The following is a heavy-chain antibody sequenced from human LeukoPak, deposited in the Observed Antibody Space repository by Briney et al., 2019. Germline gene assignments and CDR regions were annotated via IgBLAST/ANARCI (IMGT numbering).Heavy chain of an antibody. V-gene: IGHV3-33*08. CDR3: ARGQGSGWYDYFDY. CDR2: IWYDGSNK. D-gene: IGHD6-19*01. J-gene: IGHJ4*02. Sequence: GGSLRLSCAASGFTFSSYGMHWVRQAPGKGLEWVAVIWYDGSNKYYADSVKGRFTISRDNSKNTLYLQMNSLRAEDTAVYYCARGQGSGWYDYFDYWGQGTLVTVSS. CDR1: GFTFSSYG.